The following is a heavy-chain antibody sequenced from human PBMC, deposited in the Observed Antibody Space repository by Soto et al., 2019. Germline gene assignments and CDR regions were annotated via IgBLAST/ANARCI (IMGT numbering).Heavy chain of an antibody. CDR2: ISSNGVGT. V-gene: IGHV3-64*01. CDR3: ARRARPDFYYMDV. D-gene: IGHD6-6*01. Sequence: EVQLAESGGGLAQPGGSLRLSCAASGFTLSGYAMDWVRQARGKGLEYVSGISSNGVGTYYANSVQGRFTISRDNSKNTVYLQMGSLRPEDMAVYYCARRARPDFYYMDVWGKGTTVTV. CDR1: GFTLSGYA. J-gene: IGHJ6*03.